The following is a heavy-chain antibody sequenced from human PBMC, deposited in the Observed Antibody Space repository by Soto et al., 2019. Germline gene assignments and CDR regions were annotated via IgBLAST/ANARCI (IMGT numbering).Heavy chain of an antibody. J-gene: IGHJ6*03. Sequence: GGSLRLSCAASGFTVSSNYMSWVRQAPGKGLEWVSVIYSGGSTYYADSVKGRFTISRDNSKNTLYLQMNSLRAEDTAVYYCARGFLEWTYYYYYMDVWGKGTTVTVSS. CDR2: IYSGGST. CDR1: GFTVSSNY. D-gene: IGHD3-3*01. CDR3: ARGFLEWTYYYYYMDV. V-gene: IGHV3-66*01.